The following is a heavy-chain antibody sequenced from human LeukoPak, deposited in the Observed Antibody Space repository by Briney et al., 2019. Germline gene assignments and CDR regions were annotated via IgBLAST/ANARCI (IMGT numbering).Heavy chain of an antibody. CDR2: VYHSGST. CDR1: GYSISIAYY. Sequence: SETLSLTCTVSGYSISIAYYWGWIRRPPGKGLEWIGSVYHSGSTNYNPSLKSRVTISVDKSKNQFSLKLSSVTAADTAVYYCARVVAVAGTPWGAFDYWGQGTLVTVSS. D-gene: IGHD6-19*01. J-gene: IGHJ4*02. V-gene: IGHV4-38-2*02. CDR3: ARVVAVAGTPWGAFDY.